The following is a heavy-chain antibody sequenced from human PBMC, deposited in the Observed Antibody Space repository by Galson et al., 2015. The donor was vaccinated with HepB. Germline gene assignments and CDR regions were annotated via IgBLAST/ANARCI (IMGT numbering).Heavy chain of an antibody. CDR1: GFTFSNYG. V-gene: IGHV3-30*18. Sequence: SLRLSSAASGFTFSNYGMHWVRQAPGKGLEWVAVISYDGSNRYYAHSVKRRFTISKDNSQNTLYLQMNSLIAEDTALYYFAKDSYLDSALAGTMAGFDYWGQGTLVTVSS. CDR3: AKDSYLDSALAGTMAGFDY. CDR2: ISYDGSNR. D-gene: IGHD6-19*01. J-gene: IGHJ4*02.